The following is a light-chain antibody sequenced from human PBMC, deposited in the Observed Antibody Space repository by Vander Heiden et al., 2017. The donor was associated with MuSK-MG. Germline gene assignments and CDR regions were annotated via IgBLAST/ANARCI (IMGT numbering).Light chain of an antibody. CDR2: GAS. CDR1: QSVSSS. Sequence: EIVMTQSPATLSVSPGESATLSCRASQSVSSSLAWYQQKPGQAPRLLIYGASTRATGIPARFSGSGSGTEFTFIISSLQSEDFAVYFCQQEDKCPLTFGRGTKVVIK. V-gene: IGKV3-15*01. CDR3: QQEDKCPLT. J-gene: IGKJ1*01.